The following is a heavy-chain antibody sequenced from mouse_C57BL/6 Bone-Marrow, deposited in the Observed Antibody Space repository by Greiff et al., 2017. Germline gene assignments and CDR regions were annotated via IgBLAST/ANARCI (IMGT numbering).Heavy chain of an antibody. Sequence: EVKLMESGPGLAKPSQTLSLTCSVTGYSITSDYWNWIRKFPGNKLEYMGYISYSGSTYYNPSLKSRISITRDTSKNQYYLQLHSVTTEDTATYYCARSSHYGSSYDYAMDYWGQGTSVTVSS. CDR1: GYSITSDY. CDR3: ARSSHYGSSYDYAMDY. V-gene: IGHV3-8*01. J-gene: IGHJ4*01. D-gene: IGHD1-1*01. CDR2: ISYSGST.